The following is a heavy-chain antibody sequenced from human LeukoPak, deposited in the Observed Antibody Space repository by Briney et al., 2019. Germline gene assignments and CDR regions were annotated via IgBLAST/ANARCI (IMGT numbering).Heavy chain of an antibody. D-gene: IGHD6-19*01. CDR3: ARGSRVAVAGTLGY. Sequence: GASVKVSCKASGGTSSSYAISWVRQAPGQGLEWMGGIIPIFGTANYAQKFQGRVTITADESTSTAYMELSSLRSEDTAVYYCARGSRVAVAGTLGYWGQGTLVTVSS. CDR1: GGTSSSYA. V-gene: IGHV1-69*13. J-gene: IGHJ4*02. CDR2: IIPIFGTA.